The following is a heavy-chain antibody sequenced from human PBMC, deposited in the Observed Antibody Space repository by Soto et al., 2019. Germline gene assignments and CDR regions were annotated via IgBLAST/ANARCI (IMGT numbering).Heavy chain of an antibody. D-gene: IGHD3-10*01. CDR2: IYWADDK. CDR1: GFSLTTSGVG. V-gene: IGHV2-5*02. Sequence: QITLKESGPTLVRPTQTLTLTCTFSGFSLTTSGVGVGWIRQPPGKALEWLAVIYWADDKRYSSSRKSRLTITTDTSKNQVVRTMTNMDPVDTATYYCAHHPYYGLGSYSFDYWGQGTLVTVSS. CDR3: AHHPYYGLGSYSFDY. J-gene: IGHJ4*02.